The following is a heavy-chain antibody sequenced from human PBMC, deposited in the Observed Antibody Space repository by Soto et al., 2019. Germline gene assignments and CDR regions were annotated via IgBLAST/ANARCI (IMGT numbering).Heavy chain of an antibody. V-gene: IGHV3-15*01. CDR3: TTADSSSSLPFDY. J-gene: IGHJ4*02. D-gene: IGHD6-6*01. CDR1: GSTFSNAW. CDR2: IKSKTEGGTT. Sequence: GGSLRLSCAASGSTFSNAWMSWVRQAPGKGLEWVGRIKSKTEGGTTDYAAPVKGRFTISRDDSKNTLYLQMNSLKTEVTAVYYCTTADSSSSLPFDYWGQGTLVTVSS.